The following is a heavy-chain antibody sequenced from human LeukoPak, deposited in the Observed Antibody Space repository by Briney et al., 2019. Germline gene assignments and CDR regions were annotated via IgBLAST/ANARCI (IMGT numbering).Heavy chain of an antibody. CDR2: IKQDGSEK. Sequence: GGSLRLSCAASGFTFSSYAMSWVRQAPGKGLEWVANIKQDGSEKYYVDSVKGRFTISRDNAKNSLYLQMNSLRAEDTAVYYCARDQGTYYDFWSGYYMNPGYYYGMDVWGQGTTVTVSS. CDR1: GFTFSSYA. D-gene: IGHD3-3*01. J-gene: IGHJ6*02. V-gene: IGHV3-7*03. CDR3: ARDQGTYYDFWSGYYMNPGYYYGMDV.